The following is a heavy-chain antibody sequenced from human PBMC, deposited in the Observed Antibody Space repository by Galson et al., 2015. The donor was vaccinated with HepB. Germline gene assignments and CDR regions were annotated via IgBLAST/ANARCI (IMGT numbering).Heavy chain of an antibody. CDR3: ARDDRQYYFDY. Sequence: SVKVSCKASGYTFISYSITWVRQAPGQGLEWMGWIRADNGNTNYAQMLQGRVTMTPDTSTSTAYLELRSLRSDDTAVYYRARDDRQYYFDYWGQGTLVTVSS. CDR1: GYTFISYS. J-gene: IGHJ4*02. V-gene: IGHV1-18*04. CDR2: IRADNGNT.